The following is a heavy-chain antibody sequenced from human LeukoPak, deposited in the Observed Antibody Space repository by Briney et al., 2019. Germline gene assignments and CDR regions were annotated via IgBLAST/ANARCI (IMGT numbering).Heavy chain of an antibody. V-gene: IGHV3-11*01. CDR3: ARRGYSYGKDYYYHYGVDV. D-gene: IGHD5-18*01. J-gene: IGHJ6*02. CDR1: GFTSSDYY. CDR2: ISGGGSSI. Sequence: GGSLRLSCAASGFTSSDYYMSWIRQAPGKGLEWVSYISGGGSSIYYADSVRGRFTISRDNAKKSLYLQMNSLRAEDTAVYYCARRGYSYGKDYYYHYGVDVWGQGTTVTVSS.